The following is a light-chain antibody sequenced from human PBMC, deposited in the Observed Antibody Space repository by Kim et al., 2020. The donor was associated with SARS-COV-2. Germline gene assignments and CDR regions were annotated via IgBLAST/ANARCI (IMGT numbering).Light chain of an antibody. V-gene: IGLV5-45*01. CDR2: YKSDSDK. CDR3: MIWHSSAWV. CDR1: SGINVCTYS. J-gene: IGLJ3*02. Sequence: LTCTFRSGINVCTYSMFWYQQKPGSPPQYLLRYKSDSDKQQGSGVPSRFSGSKDASANAGILLISGLQSEDEADYYCMIWHSSAWVFGGGTQLTVL.